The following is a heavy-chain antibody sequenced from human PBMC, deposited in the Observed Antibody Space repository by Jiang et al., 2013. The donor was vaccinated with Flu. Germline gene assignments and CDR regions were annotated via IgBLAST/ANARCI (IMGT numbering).Heavy chain of an antibody. CDR1: GFSLSTSGVG. Sequence: TLTLTCTFSGFSLSTSGVGVGWIRQPPGKALEWLALIYWDDDKRYSPSLKSRLTITKDTSKNQVVLTMTNMDPVDTATYYCAHRSWAAAAPLALVWFDYWGQGTLVTVSS. J-gene: IGHJ4*02. D-gene: IGHD6-13*01. CDR3: AHRSWAAAAPLALVWFDY. V-gene: IGHV2-5*02. CDR2: IYWDDDK.